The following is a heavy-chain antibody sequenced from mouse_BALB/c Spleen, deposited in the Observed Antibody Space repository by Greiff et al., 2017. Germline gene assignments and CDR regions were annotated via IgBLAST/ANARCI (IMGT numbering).Heavy chain of an antibody. CDR1: GYAFTNYL. J-gene: IGHJ2*01. D-gene: IGHD2-14*01. CDR2: INPGSGGT. Sequence: QVQLQQSGAELVRPGTSVKVSCKASGYAFTNYLIEWVKQRPGQGLEWIGVINPGSGGTNYNEKFKGKATLTADKSSSTAYMQLSSLTSDDSAVYFCAKNRYDYLDYWGQGTTLTVSS. CDR3: AKNRYDYLDY. V-gene: IGHV1-54*01.